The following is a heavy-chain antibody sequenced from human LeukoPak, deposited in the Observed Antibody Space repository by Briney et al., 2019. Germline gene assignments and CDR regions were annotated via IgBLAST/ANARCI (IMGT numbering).Heavy chain of an antibody. J-gene: IGHJ4*02. CDR1: GGSISSSSYY. CDR3: ASQLVAGTTLYYFDY. V-gene: IGHV4-39*07. D-gene: IGHD6-19*01. Sequence: SETLSLTCTVSGGSISSSSYYWGWIRQPPGKGLEWIGSIYYSGSTYYNPSHKSRVTISVDTSKNQFSLKLSSVTAADTAVYYCASQLVAGTTLYYFDYWGQGTLVTVSS. CDR2: IYYSGST.